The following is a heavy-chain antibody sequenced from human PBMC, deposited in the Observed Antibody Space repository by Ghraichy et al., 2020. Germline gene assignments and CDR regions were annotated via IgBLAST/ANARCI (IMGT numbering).Heavy chain of an antibody. CDR3: ARGGGDDVWGSYRSLYFDL. CDR1: GGSFSGYY. V-gene: IGHV4-34*01. CDR2: INHSGST. Sequence: SETLSLTCAVYGGSFSGYYWSWIRQPPGKGLEWIGEINHSGSTNYNPSLKSRVTISVDTSKNQFSLKLSSVTAADTAVYYCARGGGDDVWGSYRSLYFDLWGRGTLVTVSS. D-gene: IGHD3-16*02. J-gene: IGHJ2*01.